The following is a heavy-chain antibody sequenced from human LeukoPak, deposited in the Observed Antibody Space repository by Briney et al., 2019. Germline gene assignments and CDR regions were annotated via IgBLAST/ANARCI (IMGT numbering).Heavy chain of an antibody. CDR2: INSDGSST. J-gene: IGHJ4*02. CDR1: GFTFSSYW. V-gene: IGHV3-74*01. Sequence: GGSLRLSCAASGFTFSSYWMHWIRQAPGKGLVWVSRINSDGSSTSYADSVKGRFTISRDNAKNMLYLHMNSLRAEDTAVYYCTANFDYWGQGTRVTVSS. CDR3: TANFDY.